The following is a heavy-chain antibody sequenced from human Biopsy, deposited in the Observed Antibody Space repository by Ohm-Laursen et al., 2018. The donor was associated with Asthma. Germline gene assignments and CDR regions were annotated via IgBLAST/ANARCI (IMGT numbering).Heavy chain of an antibody. CDR1: GGSINNFY. D-gene: IGHD2-21*02. J-gene: IGHJ4*02. CDR3: ARGVDRVTGLLDHFDS. V-gene: IGHV4-59*07. CDR2: VYYSGGT. Sequence: SDTLSLTWTVSGGSINNFYWSWIRQPPGKGLESIGHVYYSGGTNYNPSLKSRVTISIDASKNQFSLKLTSVTAADTAVYYCARGVDRVTGLLDHFDSWGQGTLVTVSS.